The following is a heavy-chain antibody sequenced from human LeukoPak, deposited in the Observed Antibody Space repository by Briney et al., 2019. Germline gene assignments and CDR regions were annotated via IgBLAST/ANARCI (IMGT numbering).Heavy chain of an antibody. D-gene: IGHD3-9*01. Sequence: PSETLSLTCTVSGGSIGSGSYYWSWIRQPAGKGLEWIGRIYTSGSTNYNPSLKSRVTISVDTSKNQFSLKLSSVTAADTVVYYCAREVLTGHNGIGRYYFDYWGQGTLVTVSS. CDR2: IYTSGST. CDR3: AREVLTGHNGIGRYYFDY. CDR1: GGSIGSGSYY. V-gene: IGHV4-61*02. J-gene: IGHJ4*02.